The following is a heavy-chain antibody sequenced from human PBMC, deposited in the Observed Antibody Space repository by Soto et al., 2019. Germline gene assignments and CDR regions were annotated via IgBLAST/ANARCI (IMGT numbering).Heavy chain of an antibody. CDR1: GGSFSGYY. V-gene: IGHV4-34*01. D-gene: IGHD3-3*02. J-gene: IGHJ6*02. CDR3: ARPLDHYYYCGMDV. CDR2: INHSGST. Sequence: SETLSLTCAVYGGSFSGYYWSWIRQPPGKGLEWIGEINHSGSTNYNPSLKSRVTISVDTSKNQFSLKLSSVTAADTAVYYCARPLDHYYYCGMDVWGQGTTVTVSS.